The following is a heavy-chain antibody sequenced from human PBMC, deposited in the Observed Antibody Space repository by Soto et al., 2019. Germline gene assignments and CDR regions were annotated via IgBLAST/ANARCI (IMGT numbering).Heavy chain of an antibody. D-gene: IGHD2-8*01. CDR1: GFTFSSYG. V-gene: IGHV3-21*01. CDR2: ISSSSSYI. CDR3: ASSSMLPWYFDL. Sequence: EVQLVESGGGLVKPGGSLRLSCAASGFTFSSYGMNWVRQAPGKGLEWVSAISSSSSYIYYADSVKGRFTISRDNAKHSLYLQLNSLRAEDTAVYYCASSSMLPWYFDLWGRGTLVTVSS. J-gene: IGHJ2*01.